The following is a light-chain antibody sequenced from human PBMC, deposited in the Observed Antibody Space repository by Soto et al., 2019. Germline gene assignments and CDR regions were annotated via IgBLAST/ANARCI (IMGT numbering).Light chain of an antibody. J-gene: IGKJ1*01. Sequence: DIQMTQSPSSLSASVGDRVNITCRASQTISSYLNWYQKKPGKAPKLLIYAASTLESGVPSRFSGRRSGTDFTLTISSLQTEDFATYYGQQSSRTPWTFGQGTKVEIK. CDR2: AAS. V-gene: IGKV1-39*01. CDR1: QTISSY. CDR3: QQSSRTPWT.